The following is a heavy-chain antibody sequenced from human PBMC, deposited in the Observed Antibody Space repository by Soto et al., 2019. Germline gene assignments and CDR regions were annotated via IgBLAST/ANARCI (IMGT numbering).Heavy chain of an antibody. J-gene: IGHJ6*02. CDR2: ISPSASDT. CDR1: GFSSSTSS. V-gene: IGHV3-23*01. CDR3: AHSGYYGPYGMDV. D-gene: IGHD3-10*01. Sequence: GGSLRLSCAASGFSSSTSSMAWVRQPPGKGLEWVSAISPSASDTLYADSVKSRLTITKDTSKNQVVLTMTNMDPVDTATYYCAHSGYYGPYGMDVRGQGTTVTVSS.